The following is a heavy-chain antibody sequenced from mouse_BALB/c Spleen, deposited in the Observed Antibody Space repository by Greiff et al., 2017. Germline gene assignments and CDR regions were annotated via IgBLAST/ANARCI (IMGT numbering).Heavy chain of an antibody. CDR2: IWAGGST. Sequence: VQGVESGPGLVAPSQSLSITCTVSGFSLSRYSVHWVRQPPGKGLEWLGMIWAGGSTDYNSALKSRLSISKDNSKSQVFLKMNSLQTDDTARYYCARGTYGSSSFAYWGQGTLVTVSA. J-gene: IGHJ3*01. D-gene: IGHD1-1*01. V-gene: IGHV2-6-4*01. CDR1: GFSLSRYS. CDR3: ARGTYGSSSFAY.